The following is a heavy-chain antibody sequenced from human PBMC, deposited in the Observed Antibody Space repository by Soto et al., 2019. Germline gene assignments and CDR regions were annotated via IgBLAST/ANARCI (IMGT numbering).Heavy chain of an antibody. J-gene: IGHJ6*03. CDR1: GSSISSGDYY. CDR3: ASSTLCCRGV. D-gene: IGHD2-2*01. Sequence: PSETLPLTCSVSGSSISSGDYYWSWTRKPRGKGQEWIGNIYYSGNTYYSPSLKSRLIISIDTSKNHFSQKVGSVTAAHAAVYYCASSTLCCRGVWGRETTF. CDR2: IYYSGNT. V-gene: IGHV4-30-4*01.